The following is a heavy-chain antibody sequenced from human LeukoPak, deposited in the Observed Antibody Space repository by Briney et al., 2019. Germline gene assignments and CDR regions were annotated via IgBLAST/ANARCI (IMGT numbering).Heavy chain of an antibody. V-gene: IGHV3-43*02. CDR3: AKDLGYCSSTSCYAPLQYYYGMDV. Sequence: PGGSLRLSCAASGFTFDDYAMHWVRQAPGKGLEWVSLISGDGGSTYSANSVKGRFTISRDNSKNSLYLQMDSLRTEDTALYYCAKDLGYCSSTSCYAPLQYYYGMDVWGQGTTVTVSS. D-gene: IGHD2-2*01. CDR2: ISGDGGST. J-gene: IGHJ6*02. CDR1: GFTFDDYA.